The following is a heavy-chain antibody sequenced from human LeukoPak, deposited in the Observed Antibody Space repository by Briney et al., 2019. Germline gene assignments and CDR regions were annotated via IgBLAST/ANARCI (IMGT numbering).Heavy chain of an antibody. CDR1: GFAFHNYA. Sequence: GGSLRLSCVGSGFAFHNYAMHWVRRPPGKGLEWVSAINWNSDTKAYADSVKGRFTISRDRARKSLYLQMDRLRPEDTALYYCAKDTGGNGAYFYAMDVWGQGTSVTVSS. D-gene: IGHD4-23*01. CDR2: INWNSDTK. J-gene: IGHJ6*02. CDR3: AKDTGGNGAYFYAMDV. V-gene: IGHV3-9*01.